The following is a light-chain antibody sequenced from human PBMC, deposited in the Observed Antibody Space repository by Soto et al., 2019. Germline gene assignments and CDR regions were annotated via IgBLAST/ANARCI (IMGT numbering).Light chain of an antibody. CDR3: QQRSTLPPP. Sequence: EIVLTQSPATLSLSPGERATLSCRASQSVSSYLAWYQQKPGQAPRLLIYDASNRATGIPARFSGIGSGTDFTLTFSRLDPEDFAVYYCQQRSTLPPPCGQGTRLETK. CDR2: DAS. CDR1: QSVSSY. V-gene: IGKV3-11*01. J-gene: IGKJ5*01.